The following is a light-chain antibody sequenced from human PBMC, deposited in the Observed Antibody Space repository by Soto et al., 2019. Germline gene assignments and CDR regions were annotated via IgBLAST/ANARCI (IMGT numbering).Light chain of an antibody. Sequence: QSVLTQSSSASASLGSSVKLTCTLSSGHSSYIIAWHQQQPGKAPRYLMKLEGSGSYNKGSGVPDRFSGSSSGADRYLTISNRQSEDEADYYCQSYDSSLSAVVFGGGTKVTVL. J-gene: IGLJ2*01. CDR1: SGHSSYI. V-gene: IGLV4-60*03. CDR3: QSYDSSLSAVV. CDR2: LEGSGSY.